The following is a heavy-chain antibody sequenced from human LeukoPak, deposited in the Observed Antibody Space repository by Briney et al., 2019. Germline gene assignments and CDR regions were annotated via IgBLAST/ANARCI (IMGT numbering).Heavy chain of an antibody. Sequence: GDSLKISCQGSGYTFHTYWIGWVRQMPGKGLEWVGIIYPADSDVRYSPSFEGQVTISADKSTSTAYPQWKSLKVSDTAKYYCAKTVAGKAGEFDFWGQGTLVTVSS. CDR1: GYTFHTYW. CDR2: IYPADSDV. D-gene: IGHD6-19*01. J-gene: IGHJ4*02. V-gene: IGHV5-51*01. CDR3: AKTVAGKAGEFDF.